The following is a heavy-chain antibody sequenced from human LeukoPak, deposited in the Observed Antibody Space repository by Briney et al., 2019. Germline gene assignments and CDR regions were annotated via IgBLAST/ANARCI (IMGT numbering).Heavy chain of an antibody. CDR1: GGSISSSSYN. CDR3: ARLHGGSYLYYFDY. CDR2: IYYSGST. Sequence: SETLSLTCTVSGGSISSSSYNWGWIRQPPGKGLEWIGSIYYSGSTYYNPSLKSRVTISVDTSKNQFSLKLSSVTAADTAVYYCARLHGGSYLYYFDYWGQGTLVTVSS. V-gene: IGHV4-39*01. J-gene: IGHJ4*02. D-gene: IGHD1-26*01.